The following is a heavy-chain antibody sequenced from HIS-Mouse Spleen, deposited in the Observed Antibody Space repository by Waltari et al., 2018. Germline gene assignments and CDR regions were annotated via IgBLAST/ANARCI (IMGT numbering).Heavy chain of an antibody. V-gene: IGHV2-70*15. D-gene: IGHD6-19*01. J-gene: IGHJ4*02. CDR3: ARIAEGYTSGWYAFDY. Sequence: QVTLRESGPALVKPTQTLTLTCTSSGFSLSTSGMCVSWIRQPPGKALEWLARIDWDDDKYYSTSLKTRRTISRDTSKNQVVLTMTNMDPLDTATYYCARIAEGYTSGWYAFDYWGQGTLVTVSS. CDR2: IDWDDDK. CDR1: GFSLSTSGMC.